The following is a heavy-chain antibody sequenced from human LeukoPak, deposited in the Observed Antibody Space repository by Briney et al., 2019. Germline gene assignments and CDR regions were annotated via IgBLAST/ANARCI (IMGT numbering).Heavy chain of an antibody. CDR3: ARDWSLAVAGTPYY. CDR2: INSDGSST. D-gene: IGHD6-19*01. V-gene: IGHV3-74*01. CDR1: GFTFSSYW. Sequence: PGGSLRLSCAASGFTFSSYWMHWVRQAPGKGLEWVSRINSDGSSTSYADSVKGRFTISRDNAKNTLYLQMNSLRAEDTAVYYCARDWSLAVAGTPYYWGQGTLVTVSS. J-gene: IGHJ4*02.